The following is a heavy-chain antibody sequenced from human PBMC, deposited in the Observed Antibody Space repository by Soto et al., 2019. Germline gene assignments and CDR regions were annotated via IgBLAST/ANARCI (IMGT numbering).Heavy chain of an antibody. D-gene: IGHD5-18*01. J-gene: IGHJ4*02. V-gene: IGHV1-2*02. CDR2: INPNSDGT. Sequence: GASVKVSCKASGYTFTGYYMHWVRQAPGQGLEWMGWINPNSDGTNYAQKFQGRVTMTRDTSISTAYMELSRLRSDDTAVYYCARDRGYSYGGYFDYWGQGTLVTVSS. CDR1: GYTFTGYY. CDR3: ARDRGYSYGGYFDY.